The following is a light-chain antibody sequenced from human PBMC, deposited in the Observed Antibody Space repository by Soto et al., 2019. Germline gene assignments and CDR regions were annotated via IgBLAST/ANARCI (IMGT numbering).Light chain of an antibody. CDR2: GAS. Sequence: EIVMTQSPATLSVSPGERATLSCRASQSVSSNLAWYQQKPGQAPRLLIYGASTRATGIPDRFSGSGSGTEFTPSISSLQSEDFAVYYCQQYYNWPRTFGQGTKVDI. J-gene: IGKJ1*01. V-gene: IGKV3-15*01. CDR1: QSVSSN. CDR3: QQYYNWPRT.